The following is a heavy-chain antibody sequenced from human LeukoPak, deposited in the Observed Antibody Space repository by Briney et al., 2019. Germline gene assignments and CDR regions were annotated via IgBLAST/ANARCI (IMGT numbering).Heavy chain of an antibody. CDR3: ATSLSGAFYI. V-gene: IGHV5-10-1*01. CDR2: IDPSDSYT. D-gene: IGHD3-10*01. Sequence: GESLKISCKGSGYSFTNYWINWVRQMPGKGLEWMGKIDPSDSYTNYSPSFQGHVTISAVKSISTAYLQWGSLKASDTAMYYCATSLSGAFYIWGQGTVVTVSS. CDR1: GYSFTNYW. J-gene: IGHJ3*02.